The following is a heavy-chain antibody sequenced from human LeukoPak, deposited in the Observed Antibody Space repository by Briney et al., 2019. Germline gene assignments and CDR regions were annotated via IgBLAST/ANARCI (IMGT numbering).Heavy chain of an antibody. CDR1: GGSISSYY. J-gene: IGHJ4*02. CDR3: ARGFAYGDTGSFDY. CDR2: IYYSGST. Sequence: KPSETLSLTCTVSGGSISSYYWSWIRQPPGKGLEWIGYIYYSGSTTYSPSLKSRVTISVDTSKNQFSLKLSSVTAADTAVYYCARGFAYGDTGSFDYWGQGTLVTVSS. D-gene: IGHD4-17*01. V-gene: IGHV4-59*01.